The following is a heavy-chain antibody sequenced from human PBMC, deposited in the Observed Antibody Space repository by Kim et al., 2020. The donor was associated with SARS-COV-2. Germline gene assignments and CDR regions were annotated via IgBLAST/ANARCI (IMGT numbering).Heavy chain of an antibody. J-gene: IGHJ6*02. V-gene: IGHV3-66*01. Sequence: GGSLRLSCVASGFTVRTNYMSWVRQAPGEGLEWVSVIYNGGITFDADSVRGIFTFSKDTSNIMFLLQLNIRRAETTAFYSWASDLGFANDFWVWGQGTTV. CDR3: ASDLGFANDFWV. D-gene: IGHD3-3*01. CDR1: GFTVRTNY. CDR2: IYNGGIT.